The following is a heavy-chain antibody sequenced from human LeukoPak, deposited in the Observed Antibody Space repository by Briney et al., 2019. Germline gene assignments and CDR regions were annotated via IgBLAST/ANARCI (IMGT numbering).Heavy chain of an antibody. CDR3: ARISSVWVKDFYYYMDV. CDR1: GGSISSSLHY. V-gene: IGHV4-39*06. Sequence: SETLSLTCTVAGGSISSSLHYWGWMRQSPGQGLEWIGSLYYSGSTYYNSSLKSRVTISIDTSKNQFPLRLTSVTAADSAVYYCARISSVWVKDFYYYMDVWGTGTTVTVSS. CDR2: LYYSGST. J-gene: IGHJ6*03. D-gene: IGHD1-26*01.